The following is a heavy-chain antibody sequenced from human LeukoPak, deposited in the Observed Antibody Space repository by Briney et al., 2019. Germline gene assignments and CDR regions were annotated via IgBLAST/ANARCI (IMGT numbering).Heavy chain of an antibody. Sequence: GGSLRLSCAASGFTFTNYEMSWVRQAPGKGLEWLSSISGSGDSVFYADSVKGRFTISRDNSLNTLHLQMNSLRAEDTAVYYCANGEFWGDYRAPDYWGQGTLVTVSS. CDR2: ISGSGDSV. CDR3: ANGEFWGDYRAPDY. J-gene: IGHJ4*02. V-gene: IGHV3-23*01. D-gene: IGHD4-11*01. CDR1: GFTFTNYE.